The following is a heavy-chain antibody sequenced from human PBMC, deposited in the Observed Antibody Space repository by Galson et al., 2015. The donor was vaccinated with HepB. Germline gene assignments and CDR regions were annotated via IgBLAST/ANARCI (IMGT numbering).Heavy chain of an antibody. CDR3: ARDPINMKVAVTEGDGLEI. Sequence: SVKVSCKASGYTFTSYGITWVRQAPGQGLEWIGWISTSDGNTTYAQNIQGRVTMTTDTSMSTAYMDLRSLTSDDTAIYYCARDPINMKVAVTEGDGLEIWGQGTIVTVSS. V-gene: IGHV1-18*01. CDR2: ISTSDGNT. J-gene: IGHJ3*02. D-gene: IGHD3-22*01. CDR1: GYTFTSYG.